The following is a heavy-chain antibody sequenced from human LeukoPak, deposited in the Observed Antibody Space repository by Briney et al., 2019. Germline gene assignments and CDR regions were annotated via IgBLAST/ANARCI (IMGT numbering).Heavy chain of an antibody. D-gene: IGHD5-12*01. CDR3: VKDRPTWPIDY. J-gene: IGHJ4*02. Sequence: GGSLRLSCAASGFTFSNYAMSWVRQAPGKGLEWVSSISSNGGTTYYADSVKGRFTISRDNSKNTLYLQMNSLRAEDTAVYYCVKDRPTWPIDYWGQGTLVTVSS. CDR2: ISSNGGTT. V-gene: IGHV3-23*01. CDR1: GFTFSNYA.